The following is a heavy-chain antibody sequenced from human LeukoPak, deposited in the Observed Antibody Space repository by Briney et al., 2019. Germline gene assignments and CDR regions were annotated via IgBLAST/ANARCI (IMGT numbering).Heavy chain of an antibody. CDR2: IYYSGST. D-gene: IGHD6-13*01. J-gene: IGHJ4*02. CDR1: GDPIRCYY. Sequence: PSETLSLTCTVSGDPIRCYYGSWLPQPPGKGVEWIGYIYYSGSTNYNPSLKSRVTISVDTSKNQFSLKLSSVTAADTAVYYCARVRASSSWYRGEDYWGQGTLVTVSS. V-gene: IGHV4-59*01. CDR3: ARVRASSSWYRGEDY.